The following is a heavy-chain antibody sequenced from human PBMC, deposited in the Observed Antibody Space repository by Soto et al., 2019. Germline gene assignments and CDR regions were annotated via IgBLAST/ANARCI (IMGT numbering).Heavy chain of an antibody. V-gene: IGHV3-23*01. J-gene: IGHJ6*02. CDR2: ISDDGDST. CDR1: GFTFSDNA. CDR3: AKSLSPAVNYGLDV. Sequence: EVQLLESGGGVVQPGGSLRLSCGASGFTFSDNAMTWVRQAPGKGLEWVSSISDDGDSTYYADSVRGRFTISRDNSKNTLCLQMSSLGAEDTAVYYCAKSLSPAVNYGLDVWGQGTTVTVSS. D-gene: IGHD2-2*01.